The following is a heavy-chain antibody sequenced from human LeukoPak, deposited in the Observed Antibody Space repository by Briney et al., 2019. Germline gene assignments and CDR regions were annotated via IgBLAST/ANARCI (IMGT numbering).Heavy chain of an antibody. Sequence: GESLKISCKTSGYSFNNHWIGWVRQQPGKGLEWMGIFHPGDSETRSSPSFQGLVTMSADQSITTAYLRWSSLKASDTAMYYCANGYDSWRFDIWGQGTMVTVSS. CDR2: FHPGDSET. CDR3: ANGYDSWRFDI. V-gene: IGHV5-51*06. D-gene: IGHD3-22*01. J-gene: IGHJ3*02. CDR1: GYSFNNHW.